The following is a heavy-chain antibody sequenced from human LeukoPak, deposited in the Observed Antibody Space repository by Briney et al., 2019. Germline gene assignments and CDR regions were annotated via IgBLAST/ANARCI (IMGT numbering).Heavy chain of an antibody. CDR2: ISSSSSYI. J-gene: IGHJ4*02. V-gene: IGHV3-21*01. CDR1: GFTFSSYS. D-gene: IGHD6-19*01. CDR3: ARVKYSSGWANYFDY. Sequence: GGSLRLSCAASGFTFSSYSMNWVRQAPGKGLEWVSSISSSSSYIYYADSVKGRFTISRDNAKNSLYVQMNSLRAEDTAVYYCARVKYSSGWANYFDYWGQGTLVTVSS.